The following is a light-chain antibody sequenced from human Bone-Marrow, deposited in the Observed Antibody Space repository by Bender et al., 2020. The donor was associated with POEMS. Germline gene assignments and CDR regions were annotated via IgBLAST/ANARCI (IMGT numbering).Light chain of an antibody. J-gene: IGLJ3*02. CDR1: SSDVGGYDL. V-gene: IGLV2-23*02. CDR3: CSYADAGGPWV. CDR2: EVT. Sequence: QSALAQPASVSGSPGQSITISCAGTSSDVGGYDLVSWYQQHPGKAPKLIIFEVTKRPSGVSNRFSGSKSGNTASLTISGLQAEDEADYHCCSYADAGGPWVFGGGTKLTVL.